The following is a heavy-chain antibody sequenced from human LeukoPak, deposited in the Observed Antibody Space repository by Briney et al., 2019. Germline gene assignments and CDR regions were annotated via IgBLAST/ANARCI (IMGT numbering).Heavy chain of an antibody. CDR1: GYTFTTYW. D-gene: IGHD6-13*01. CDR3: VRHGLGSSWFGFDY. CDR2: IYPGDSDP. V-gene: IGHV5-51*01. J-gene: IGHJ4*02. Sequence: GESLQISCKGSGYTFTTYWIGWVRQLPGKGLEWMGIIYPGDSDPRYSPSFQGQVTISADKSISTAYLQWSSLKASDSAMYYCVRHGLGSSWFGFDYWGQGTLVTASS.